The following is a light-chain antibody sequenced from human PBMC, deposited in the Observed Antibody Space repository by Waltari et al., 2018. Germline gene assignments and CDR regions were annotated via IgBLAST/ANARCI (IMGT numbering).Light chain of an antibody. CDR1: DSHIGTTY. J-gene: IGLJ2*01. CDR2: RNS. CDR3: AAWDDTLRMV. Sequence: QSVLTQPPSASGTPGQKIPISCSGRDSHIGTTYVYWYQHLPGMAPKLLIYRNSQRPSGVPDRFSGSKSGKSASLAINGLRSEDEANYYCAAWDDTLRMVFGGGTKLTVL. V-gene: IGLV1-47*01.